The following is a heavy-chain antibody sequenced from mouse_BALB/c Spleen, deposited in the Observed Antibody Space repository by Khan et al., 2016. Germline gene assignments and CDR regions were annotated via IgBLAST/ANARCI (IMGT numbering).Heavy chain of an antibody. CDR1: GYAFSIYW. Sequence: QVQLQQSGAELVRPGSSVKISCKASGYAFSIYWMHWVKQRPGQGFEWIGQIYSGDGDTEYNGKFKDKATLTADKSSSTAYMQLSSLTSEDSAVYFCARSRYGYDYWSQDTTLTVSS. J-gene: IGHJ2*01. CDR2: IYSGDGDT. CDR3: ARSRYGYDY. V-gene: IGHV1-80*01. D-gene: IGHD2-2*01.